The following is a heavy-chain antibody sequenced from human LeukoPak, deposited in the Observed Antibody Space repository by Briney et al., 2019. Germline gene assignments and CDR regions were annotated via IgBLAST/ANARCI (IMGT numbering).Heavy chain of an antibody. Sequence: PGGSLRLSCAASGITVSSNHMSWVRQAPGKGLEWVSVIDSGGSTYYADSVKGRLTISRDNSKNTLYLQVNSLRAEDTAVYYCARVFTYYDILTGFYYYYGMDVWGQGTTVTVS. CDR2: IDSGGST. V-gene: IGHV3-66*01. D-gene: IGHD3-9*01. CDR1: GITVSSNH. J-gene: IGHJ6*02. CDR3: ARVFTYYDILTGFYYYYGMDV.